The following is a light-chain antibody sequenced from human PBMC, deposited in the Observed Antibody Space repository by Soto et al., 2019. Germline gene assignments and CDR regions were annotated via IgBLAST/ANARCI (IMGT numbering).Light chain of an antibody. Sequence: QSVLTQPPSASGTPGQRVTISCSGSNSNIGGNTVNWYQQLPGAAPKLLNYSNDQRPSGVPDRFSGSKFGTTASLAISGLQSEDEADYHCATWDDSLNAAVFGAGTKVTVL. CDR1: NSNIGGNT. CDR3: ATWDDSLNAAV. CDR2: SND. J-gene: IGLJ1*01. V-gene: IGLV1-44*01.